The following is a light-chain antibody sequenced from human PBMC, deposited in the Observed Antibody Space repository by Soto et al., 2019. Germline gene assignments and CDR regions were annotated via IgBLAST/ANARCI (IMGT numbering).Light chain of an antibody. CDR2: DVS. CDR3: SSYTSSRTHVV. CDR1: SADFGGYNF. V-gene: IGLV2-14*03. Sequence: QSALTQPASVSGSPGQSITISCTGTSADFGGYNFVSWYQHHPGKAPKLMIYDVSNRPSGVSNRFSGSKSANTASLTISGLQAEDEADYYCSSYTSSRTHVVFGGGTKLTVL. J-gene: IGLJ2*01.